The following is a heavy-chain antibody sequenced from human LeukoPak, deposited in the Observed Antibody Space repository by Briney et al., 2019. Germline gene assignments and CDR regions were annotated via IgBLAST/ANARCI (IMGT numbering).Heavy chain of an antibody. V-gene: IGHV1-18*01. CDR1: GYTVTSYG. CDR2: ISAYNGAT. J-gene: IGHJ4*02. Sequence: GASVKVSCKASGYTVTSYGISWVRQAPGQGLEWMGWISAYNGATNYAQKLQGRVTMTTDTSANTAYMELRSLTSDDTAVYYCARSPSSSGWYADYWGLGTLVTVSS. D-gene: IGHD6-19*01. CDR3: ARSPSSSGWYADY.